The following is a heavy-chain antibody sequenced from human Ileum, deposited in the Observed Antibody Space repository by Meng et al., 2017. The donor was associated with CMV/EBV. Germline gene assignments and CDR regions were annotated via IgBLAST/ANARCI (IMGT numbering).Heavy chain of an antibody. J-gene: IGHJ4*02. D-gene: IGHD3-10*01. V-gene: IGHV3-23*03. CDR2: ISIGGSST. CDR3: ATDRGATLSSIVGLDY. Sequence: GGSLRLSCAASGFTFSSHAMSWVRQAPGKGLEWVSLISIGGSSTYYVDSVKGRFTISRDSSKNPLYLQMNSLRVEDTATYYCATDRGATLSSIVGLDYWGQGTVVTVSS. CDR1: GFTFSSHA.